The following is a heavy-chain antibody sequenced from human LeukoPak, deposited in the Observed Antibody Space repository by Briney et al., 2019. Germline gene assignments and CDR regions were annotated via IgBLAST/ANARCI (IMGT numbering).Heavy chain of an antibody. CDR1: GFTFSSCA. Sequence: GGSLRLSCAASGFTFSSCAMSWVRQAPAKGLDWVSVISGSGGGPIYADSVKGRFTISRDNPKNTLYLQMNSLRAEDTALYYCAKRMTTVTNFDYWGEGTLVTVSS. J-gene: IGHJ4*02. D-gene: IGHD4-17*01. CDR2: ISGSGGGP. V-gene: IGHV3-23*01. CDR3: AKRMTTVTNFDY.